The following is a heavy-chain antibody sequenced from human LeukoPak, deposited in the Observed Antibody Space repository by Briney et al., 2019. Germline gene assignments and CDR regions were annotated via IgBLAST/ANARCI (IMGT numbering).Heavy chain of an antibody. D-gene: IGHD5-18*01. CDR3: ARGDNYGFFDGDFDY. CDR1: GGSISTYY. V-gene: IGHV4-59*12. Sequence: SETLSLTCTASGGSISTYYWSWIRQPPGKGLEWIGYIYDSGSTNYNPSLKSRVTISVDTSKNQFSLQLRSVTAADTAVYYCARGDNYGFFDGDFDYWGQGTLVTVSS. J-gene: IGHJ4*02. CDR2: IYDSGST.